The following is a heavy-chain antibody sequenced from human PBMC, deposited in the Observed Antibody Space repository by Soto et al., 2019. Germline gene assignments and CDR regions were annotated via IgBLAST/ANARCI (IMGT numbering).Heavy chain of an antibody. CDR1: GYSFSTYW. CDR2: IYPGDSDT. CDR3: AKDPGSSPYFDY. J-gene: IGHJ4*02. V-gene: IGHV5-51*01. Sequence: PGESLKISCKASGYSFSTYWIAWVRQRPGKGLDWMGIIYPGDSDTRYSPSFQGQVTISVDNSIDTAYLEWTTLRAEDTAVYYCAKDPGSSPYFDYWGQGTLVTVSS. D-gene: IGHD6-19*01.